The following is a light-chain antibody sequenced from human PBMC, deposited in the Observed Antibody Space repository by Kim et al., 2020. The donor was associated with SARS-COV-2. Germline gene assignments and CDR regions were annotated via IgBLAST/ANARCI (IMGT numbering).Light chain of an antibody. CDR2: GAS. CDR3: QQYHNMQT. CDR1: QSISSN. Sequence: RSVSPGERAPLSCRASQSISSNLAWYQQKPGQAPRLLIYGASTRATDIPVRFSGSGSGTEFTLTISSLQSEDFVVYYCQQYHNMQTFGQGTKLEI. V-gene: IGKV3-15*01. J-gene: IGKJ2*01.